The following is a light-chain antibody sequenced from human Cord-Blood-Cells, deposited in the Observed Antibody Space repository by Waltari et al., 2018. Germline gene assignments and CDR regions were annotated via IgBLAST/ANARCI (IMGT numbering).Light chain of an antibody. V-gene: IGKV1-39*01. CDR3: QQSYSTPLT. Sequence: EIQMTQSPSSLSAFVGDRVTITCRASQSISSYLNWYQQKPGKAPKLLIYAASSLQSGVPSRFSGSGSGTDFTLTISSLQPEDFATYYCQQSYSTPLTFGGGTKVEIK. J-gene: IGKJ4*01. CDR2: AAS. CDR1: QSISSY.